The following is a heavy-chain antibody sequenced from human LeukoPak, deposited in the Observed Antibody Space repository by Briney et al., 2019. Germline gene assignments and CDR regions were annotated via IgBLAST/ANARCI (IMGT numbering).Heavy chain of an antibody. Sequence: SETLSLTCTVSGYSISSGYYWGWIRQPPGKGLEWIGSIYHSGSTYYNPSLKSRLTISVDTSKNQFSLKLSSVTAADTAVYYCAKTRDDLLVGHIDYWGQGTLVTVSS. CDR2: IYHSGST. CDR1: GYSISSGYY. V-gene: IGHV4-38-2*02. D-gene: IGHD3/OR15-3a*01. CDR3: AKTRDDLLVGHIDY. J-gene: IGHJ4*02.